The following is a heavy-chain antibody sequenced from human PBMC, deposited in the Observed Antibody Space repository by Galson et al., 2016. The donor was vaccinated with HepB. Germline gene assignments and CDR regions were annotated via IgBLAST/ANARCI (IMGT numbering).Heavy chain of an antibody. Sequence: SLRLSCAASGFTFRNNMMNWVRQAPGKGLEVVSSISRSGDSTDYADSVKGRFTISRDNSKNTLSLQMNSLTADDTAIYYCVQGSTAPAVWGKGTTVTVSS. J-gene: IGHJ6*04. CDR2: ISRSGDST. CDR3: VQGSTAPAV. CDR1: GFTFRNNM. V-gene: IGHV3-23*01. D-gene: IGHD1-26*01.